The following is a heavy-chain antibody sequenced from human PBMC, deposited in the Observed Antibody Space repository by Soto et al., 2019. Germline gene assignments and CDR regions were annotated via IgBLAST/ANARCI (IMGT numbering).Heavy chain of an antibody. CDR1: RLTFSSYA. D-gene: IGHD6-6*01. CDR3: AKDLSSWGAARPRGFDP. V-gene: IGHV3-23*01. J-gene: IGHJ5*02. CDR2: ISGSGGST. Sequence: PVCSMGISSAASRLTFSSYAMTWVRKAPGKGLEWVSAISGSGGSTYYADSVKGRFTISRDNSKNTLYLQMNSLRAEDTAVYYCAKDLSSWGAARPRGFDPWGQGTLVTVSS.